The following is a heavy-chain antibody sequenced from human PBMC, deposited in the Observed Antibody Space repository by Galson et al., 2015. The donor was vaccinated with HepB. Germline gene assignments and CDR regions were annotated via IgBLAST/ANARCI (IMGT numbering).Heavy chain of an antibody. J-gene: IGHJ4*02. V-gene: IGHV5-51*01. D-gene: IGHD3-22*01. CDR3: ARRYYYDSSGYVFDY. CDR2: IYPGDSDT. Sequence: QSGAEVKKPGESLKISCKGSGYSFTSYWIGWVRQMPGKGLEWMGIIYPGDSDTRYSPSFQGQVTISADKSISTAYLQWSSLKASDTAMYYCARRYYYDSSGYVFDYWGQGTLVTVSS. CDR1: GYSFTSYW.